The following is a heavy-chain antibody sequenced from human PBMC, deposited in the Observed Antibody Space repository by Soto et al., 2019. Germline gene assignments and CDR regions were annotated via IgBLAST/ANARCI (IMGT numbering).Heavy chain of an antibody. Sequence: ASVKVSCKASGYTFTSYDINWVRQATGQGLEWMGWMNPNSGNTGYAQKFQGRVTMTRNTSISTAYMELSSLRSEDTAVYYCARARSRTGTTGVAYWGQGTLVTVSS. V-gene: IGHV1-8*02. CDR3: ARARSRTGTTGVAY. D-gene: IGHD1-7*01. CDR2: MNPNSGNT. CDR1: GYTFTSYD. J-gene: IGHJ4*02.